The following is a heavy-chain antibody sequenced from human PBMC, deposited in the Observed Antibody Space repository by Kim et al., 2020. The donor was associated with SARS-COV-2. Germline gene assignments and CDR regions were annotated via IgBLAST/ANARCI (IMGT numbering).Heavy chain of an antibody. CDR1: GDSSSIYY. J-gene: IGHJ6*02. CDR3: AGMSNYYGSGSHIYGMDV. V-gene: IGHV4-4*07. Sequence: SETLSLTCNVSGDSSSIYYWNWIRQPAGKGLEWIGRVYVSGSTNFNPSLKSRVTMSVDTSKQQFSLMLRSVSAADTAVYYCAGMSNYYGSGSHIYGMDVWGQGTTVTVSS. D-gene: IGHD3-10*01. CDR2: VYVSGST.